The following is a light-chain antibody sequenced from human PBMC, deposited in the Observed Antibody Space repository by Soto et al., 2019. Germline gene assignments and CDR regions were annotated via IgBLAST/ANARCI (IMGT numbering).Light chain of an antibody. CDR3: SSYTNNYTLI. CDR2: DVI. CDR1: SSDIGLYNY. V-gene: IGLV2-14*03. Sequence: QSALTQPASVSGSPGQSITISCTGTSSDIGLYNYVSWYQQHPGTAPTLIIYDVINRPSEISHRFSGSKSGNTASLTISGLQPDDGANYYCSSYTNNYTLIFGGGTKVTVL. J-gene: IGLJ2*01.